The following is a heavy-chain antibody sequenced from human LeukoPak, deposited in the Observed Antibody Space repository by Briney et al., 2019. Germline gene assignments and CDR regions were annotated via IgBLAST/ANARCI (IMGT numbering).Heavy chain of an antibody. V-gene: IGHV3-33*01. CDR3: ARGAAAIDY. CDR2: IWYDGSNK. CDR1: GFTFSSYG. J-gene: IGHJ4*02. D-gene: IGHD6-13*01. Sequence: GGSLRLSCAASGFTFSSYGMHWVRQAPGKGLEWVAVIWYDGSNKYYADSVKGRFTISRDNSKNTLYLQMNSLRAEDTPVYYCARGAAAIDYWGQGTLVTLSS.